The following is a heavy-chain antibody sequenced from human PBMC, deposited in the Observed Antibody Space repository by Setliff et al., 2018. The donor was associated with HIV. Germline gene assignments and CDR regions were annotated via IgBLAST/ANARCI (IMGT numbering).Heavy chain of an antibody. CDR2: IYHTGTT. Sequence: SETPSLTCRVSGMSVSGYYWSWIRQSPGKGLEWIGYIYHTGTTSYNPSLKSRVTIQIDRSNNHFSLNLRSATTADTAVYFCARDHELGAFDLWGQGTMVT. CDR1: GMSVSGYY. V-gene: IGHV4-59*02. D-gene: IGHD1-26*01. J-gene: IGHJ3*01. CDR3: ARDHELGAFDL.